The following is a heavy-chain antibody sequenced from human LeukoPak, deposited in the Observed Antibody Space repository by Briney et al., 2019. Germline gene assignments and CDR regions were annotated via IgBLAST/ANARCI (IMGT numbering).Heavy chain of an antibody. Sequence: GGSLRLSCAASEFSVGSNYMTWVRQAPGKGLEWVSTISGSGSNTFYADSVKGRFTISRDNSKNTLYLQMNSLRAEDTAVYYCAKDLRYSGSPRAFDFWGQGTMVTVSS. CDR2: ISGSGSNT. CDR1: EFSVGSNY. CDR3: AKDLRYSGSPRAFDF. J-gene: IGHJ3*01. V-gene: IGHV3-23*01. D-gene: IGHD1-26*01.